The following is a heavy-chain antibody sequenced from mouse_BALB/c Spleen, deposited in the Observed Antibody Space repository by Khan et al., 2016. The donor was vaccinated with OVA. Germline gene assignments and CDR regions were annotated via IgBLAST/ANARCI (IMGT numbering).Heavy chain of an antibody. J-gene: IGHJ4*01. D-gene: IGHD2-4*01. V-gene: IGHV1S56*01. Sequence: QVQLKQSGPDLVEPGSSVRISCKASGYTFTTYYIHWVKQRPGQGLDWIGWIYPGNVNTKYNEKFKGKATLTADKSSSTAYMQLGSLTSEDSAVYFCARDDYFVGDAMDYWGQGSSVTVSS. CDR1: GYTFTTYY. CDR3: ARDDYFVGDAMDY. CDR2: IYPGNVNT.